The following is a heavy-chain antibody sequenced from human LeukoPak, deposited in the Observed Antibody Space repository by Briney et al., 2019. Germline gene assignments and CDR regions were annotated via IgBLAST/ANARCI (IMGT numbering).Heavy chain of an antibody. CDR1: GFPFSSYA. V-gene: IGHV3-23*01. Sequence: GGSLRLSCAASGFPFSSYAMSWVRQAPGKGLEWVSVISGGGYSTYYAASVKGRFTISRDNSKNTLYLQMNSLRAEDTAVYYCAKGPSDIVVSYYGMDVWGQGTTVTVSS. CDR2: ISGGGYST. D-gene: IGHD5-12*01. J-gene: IGHJ6*02. CDR3: AKGPSDIVVSYYGMDV.